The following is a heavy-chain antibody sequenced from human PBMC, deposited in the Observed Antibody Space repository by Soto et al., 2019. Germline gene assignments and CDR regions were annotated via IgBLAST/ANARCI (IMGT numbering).Heavy chain of an antibody. CDR3: ARERRYDILTGTPDVYGMDV. J-gene: IGHJ6*02. V-gene: IGHV1-2*04. D-gene: IGHD3-9*01. Sequence: GASVKVSCKASGYTFTGYYMHWVRQAPGQGLEWMGWINPNSGGTNYAQKFQGWVTMTRDTSISTAYMELSRLRSDDTAVYYCARERRYDILTGTPDVYGMDVWGQGTTVTVSS. CDR1: GYTFTGYY. CDR2: INPNSGGT.